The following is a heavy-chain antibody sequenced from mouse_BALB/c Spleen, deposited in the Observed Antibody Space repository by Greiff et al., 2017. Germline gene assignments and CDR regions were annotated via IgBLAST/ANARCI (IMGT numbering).Heavy chain of an antibody. Sequence: VKLMESGPGLVAPSQSLSITCTVSGFSLTGYGVNWVRQPPGKGLEWLGMIWGDGSTDYNSALKSRLSISKDNSKSQVFLKMNSLQTDDTARYYGAREKYGDYGGFDYWGQGTTLTVSS. CDR1: GFSLTGYG. D-gene: IGHD2-13*01. V-gene: IGHV2-6-7*01. CDR2: IWGDGST. J-gene: IGHJ2*01. CDR3: AREKYGDYGGFDY.